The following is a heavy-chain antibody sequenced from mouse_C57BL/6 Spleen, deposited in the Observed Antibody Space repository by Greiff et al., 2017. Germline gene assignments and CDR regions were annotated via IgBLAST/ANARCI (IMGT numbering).Heavy chain of an antibody. J-gene: IGHJ2*01. CDR2: IRNKANGYTT. CDR1: GFTFTDYY. CDR3: ARYIGYGSFYFDY. V-gene: IGHV7-3*01. Sequence: EVKVVESGGGLVQPGGSLSLSCAASGFTFTDYYMSWVRQPPGKALEWLGFIRNKANGYTTEYSASVKGRFTISRDNSQSILYLQMNALRAEDSATYYCARYIGYGSFYFDYWGQGTTLTVSS. D-gene: IGHD1-1*01.